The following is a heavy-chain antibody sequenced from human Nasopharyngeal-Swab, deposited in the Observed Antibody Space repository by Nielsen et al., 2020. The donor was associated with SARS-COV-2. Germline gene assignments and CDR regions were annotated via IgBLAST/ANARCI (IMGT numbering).Heavy chain of an antibody. J-gene: IGHJ6*02. Sequence: ASVKVSCKASGYTLTGYYMHWVRQAPGQGLEWMGWINPHSRGTKYAQKFQGRVTMTRDTSISTAYMELSRLRSDDTAVYYCARVGLVGARYYYGMDVWGQGTTVTVSS. CDR1: GYTLTGYY. CDR2: INPHSRGT. D-gene: IGHD1-26*01. CDR3: ARVGLVGARYYYGMDV. V-gene: IGHV1-2*02.